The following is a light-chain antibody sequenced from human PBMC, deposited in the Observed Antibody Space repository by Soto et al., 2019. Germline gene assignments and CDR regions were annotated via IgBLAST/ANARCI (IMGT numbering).Light chain of an antibody. CDR2: EVT. CDR1: SSDVGGYNY. Sequence: QSALTQPASVSGSPGQSTTISCTGTSSDVGGYNYVSWYQQHPGKAPKLMIYEVTNRPSGVSDRFSGSKSGNTASLTISGLQAEDEADYYCNSYTTSSPYVVFGGGTNLTVL. J-gene: IGLJ2*01. CDR3: NSYTTSSPYVV. V-gene: IGLV2-14*01.